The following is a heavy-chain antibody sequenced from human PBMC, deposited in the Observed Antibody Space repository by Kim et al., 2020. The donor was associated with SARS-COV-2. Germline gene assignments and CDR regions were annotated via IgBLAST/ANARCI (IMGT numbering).Heavy chain of an antibody. V-gene: IGHV3-73*01. J-gene: IGHJ3*01. Sequence: GGSLRLSCAASGFTFSNSPIHWVRQAPGKGLEWVGRIRCNVYSYASSYAASVKGRFTISRADSARMAYLQMNRLKTEDTSVYSCTSIPGSTYAFLDAFAV. CDR3: TSIPGSTYAFLDAFAV. D-gene: IGHD3-3*01. CDR1: GFTFSNSP. CDR2: IRCNVYSYAS.